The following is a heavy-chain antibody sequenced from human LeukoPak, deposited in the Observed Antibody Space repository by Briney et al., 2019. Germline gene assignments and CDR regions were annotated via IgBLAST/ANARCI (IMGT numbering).Heavy chain of an antibody. Sequence: PGGSLRLSCAASGFTFSSYAMHWVRQAPGKGLEWVAVISYDGSNKYYADSVEGRFTISRDNSRNTLYLQMNSLKTEDTAVYYCTTENGITMVRGVIITPRYFDYWGQGTLVTVSS. CDR2: ISYDGSNK. D-gene: IGHD3-10*01. CDR3: TTENGITMVRGVIITPRYFDY. J-gene: IGHJ4*02. V-gene: IGHV3-30-3*01. CDR1: GFTFSSYA.